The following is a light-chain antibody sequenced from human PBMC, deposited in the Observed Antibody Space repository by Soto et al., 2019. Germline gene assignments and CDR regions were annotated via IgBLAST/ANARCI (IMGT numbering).Light chain of an antibody. Sequence: DIQITQSPSTLSSSLLDRLTITCRASQGISRWLAWYQQKPGKAPNLLIYGASTLQSGVPSRFSGSGSGTDFTLTIDSLQPEDVATYYCQQLNNYSRTFGPGAKVDIK. CDR2: GAS. CDR3: QQLNNYSRT. J-gene: IGKJ3*01. V-gene: IGKV1-5*01. CDR1: QGISRW.